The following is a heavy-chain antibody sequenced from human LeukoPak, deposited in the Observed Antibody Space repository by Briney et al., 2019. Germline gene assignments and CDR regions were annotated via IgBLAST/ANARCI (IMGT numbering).Heavy chain of an antibody. CDR1: GGSISSNNW. Sequence: SRTLSLTCAVSGGSISSNNWWGWVRQPPGKGLEWIGEIYHSGSPNYNPSLKSRVTISVDTSKNQFSLKLSSVTAADTAVYYCASPGGGNYYNRSGYYFDYWGQGTLVTVSS. CDR2: IYHSGSP. J-gene: IGHJ4*02. CDR3: ASPGGGNYYNRSGYYFDY. D-gene: IGHD3-22*01. V-gene: IGHV4-4*02.